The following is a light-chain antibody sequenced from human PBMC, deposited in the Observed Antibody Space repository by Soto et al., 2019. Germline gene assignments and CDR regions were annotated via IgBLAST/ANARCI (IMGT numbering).Light chain of an antibody. Sequence: QSVLTQPPSVSGAPGQRVTISCTGSSSNIGAGYDVQWYQQLPGTAPKVPINGNSNRPSGVPYRFSGSKSGTSASLAITGLQAEDEADYYCQSYDSSLSGVVFGGGTKVTVL. CDR3: QSYDSSLSGVV. J-gene: IGLJ2*01. CDR1: SSNIGAGYD. CDR2: GNS. V-gene: IGLV1-40*01.